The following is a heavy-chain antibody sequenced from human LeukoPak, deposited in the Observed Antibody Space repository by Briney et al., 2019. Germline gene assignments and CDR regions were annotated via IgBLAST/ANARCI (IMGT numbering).Heavy chain of an antibody. CDR3: ARPYYYDSSGSSAFDI. Sequence: GASVKVSCKASGYTFTSYAMHWVRQAPGQRLEWMGWINAGNGNTKYSQKFQGRVAITRDTSASTAYMEPSSLRSEDTAVYYCARPYYYDSSGSSAFDIWGQGTMVTVSS. CDR1: GYTFTSYA. CDR2: INAGNGNT. V-gene: IGHV1-3*01. D-gene: IGHD3-22*01. J-gene: IGHJ3*02.